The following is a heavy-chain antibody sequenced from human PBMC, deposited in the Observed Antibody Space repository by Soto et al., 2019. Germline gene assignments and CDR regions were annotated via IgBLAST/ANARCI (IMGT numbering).Heavy chain of an antibody. V-gene: IGHV4-34*01. CDR3: ARLPYYYGSGSYRYYYYMDV. D-gene: IGHD3-10*01. CDR1: GGSFSGYY. CDR2: INHSGST. J-gene: IGHJ6*03. Sequence: PSETLSLTCAVYGGSFSGYYWSWIRQPPGKGLEWIGEINHSGSTNYNPSLKSRVTISVDTSKNQFSLKLSSVTAADTAVYYCARLPYYYGSGSYRYYYYMDVWGKGTTVTVSS.